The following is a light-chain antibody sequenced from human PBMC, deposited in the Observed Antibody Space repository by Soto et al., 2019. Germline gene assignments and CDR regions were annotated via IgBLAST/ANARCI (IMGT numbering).Light chain of an antibody. CDR2: KAS. V-gene: IGKV1-5*03. CDR3: QQYNSDPWT. CDR1: QSISSW. J-gene: IGKJ1*01. Sequence: DIQVTQSPSTLSASVGDRVTITCRASQSISSWLAWYQQKPGKAPKLLIYKASSLESGVPSRFSGSGSGTEFTLTISSLQPDDFATYYCQQYNSDPWTFGQGTKVEIK.